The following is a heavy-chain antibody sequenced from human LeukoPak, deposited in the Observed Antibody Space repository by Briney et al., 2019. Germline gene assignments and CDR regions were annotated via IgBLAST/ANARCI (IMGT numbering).Heavy chain of an antibody. V-gene: IGHV4-39*07. CDR3: ARGLSRDGYNPHGV. J-gene: IGHJ4*02. CDR1: GDSVSSHSYF. Sequence: PSETLSLTCTVSGDSVSSHSYFWGWIRQPPGQGLEWIASIHNIGSTYYNSSLRTRVTISVDTSKNQFSLKLSSVTAADTAVYYCARGLSRDGYNPHGVWGQGTLVTVSS. CDR2: IHNIGST. D-gene: IGHD5-24*01.